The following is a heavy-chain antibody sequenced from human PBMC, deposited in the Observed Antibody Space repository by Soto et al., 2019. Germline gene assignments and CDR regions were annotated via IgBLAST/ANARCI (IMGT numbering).Heavy chain of an antibody. V-gene: IGHV4-31*03. D-gene: IGHD1-26*01. CDR2: IHYSGSI. CDR1: DGSIDSGSYY. CDR3: TRGLDRAKLGY. Sequence: QVQLQESGPGLVKPSQTLSLTCTVSDGSIDSGSYYRSWVRQYPGKGLEWIGSIHYSGSIYYSPSLRSRLTXSXVTSKNQFSLKLSSVTVADTAVYYCTRGLDRAKLGYWGQGIQVIVSS. J-gene: IGHJ4*02.